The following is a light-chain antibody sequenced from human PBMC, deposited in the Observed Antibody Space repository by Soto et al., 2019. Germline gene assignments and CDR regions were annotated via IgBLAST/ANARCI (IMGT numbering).Light chain of an antibody. Sequence: QSVLTQPPSASGTPGQRVTISCSGSGSNIGSHDVYWYQHLPGTAPKVLIYRNDQRPSGVPDRFSASRSGTSASLAISGLRSEDEADYYCCSYAGSYTLVFGGGTKLTVL. CDR1: GSNIGSHD. V-gene: IGLV1-47*02. CDR3: CSYAGSYTLV. J-gene: IGLJ2*01. CDR2: RND.